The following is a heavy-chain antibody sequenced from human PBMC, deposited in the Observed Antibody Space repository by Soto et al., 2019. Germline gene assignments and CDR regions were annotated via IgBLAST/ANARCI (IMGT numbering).Heavy chain of an antibody. V-gene: IGHV3-33*01. D-gene: IGHD4-17*01. CDR3: ARDKADGDYLDAFDI. CDR1: GFTFSSYG. CDR2: IWHDGSNK. Sequence: GGSLRLSCAASGFTFSSYGMHWVRQAPGKGLEWVAVIWHDGSNKYYADSVKGRFTISRDNSKNTLYLQMNSLRAEDTAVYYCARDKADGDYLDAFDIWGQGTMVTVSS. J-gene: IGHJ3*02.